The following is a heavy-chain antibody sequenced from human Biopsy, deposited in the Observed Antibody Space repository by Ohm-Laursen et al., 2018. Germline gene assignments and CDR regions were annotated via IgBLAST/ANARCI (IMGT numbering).Heavy chain of an antibody. Sequence: SLRLSCAAAGFKFDDYAMHWVRQTPGKGLEWVSGMSRNNGFIGYADSVRGRFTISRDNGQNSLYLQMNNLITKDTAVYYCARDISPSTFPENTLDIWGQGTMVTVSS. CDR1: GFKFDDYA. J-gene: IGHJ3*02. D-gene: IGHD2/OR15-2a*01. CDR3: ARDISPSTFPENTLDI. CDR2: MSRNNGFI. V-gene: IGHV3-9*01.